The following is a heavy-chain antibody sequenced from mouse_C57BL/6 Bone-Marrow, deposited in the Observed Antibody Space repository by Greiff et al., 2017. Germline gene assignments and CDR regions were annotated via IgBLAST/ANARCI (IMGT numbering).Heavy chain of an antibody. CDR3: ERHGYDGYPAWFAY. D-gene: IGHD2-3*01. Sequence: QVQLQQSGAELVKPGASVKLSCKASGYTFTEYTIHWVKQRSGQGLAWIGWFYPGSGSIKYNEKFKEKATLTADKSSSPVSMELSRLTSEDSAVYFCERHGYDGYPAWFAYWGQGTLVTVSA. V-gene: IGHV1-62-2*01. CDR1: GYTFTEYT. CDR2: FYPGSGSI. J-gene: IGHJ3*01.